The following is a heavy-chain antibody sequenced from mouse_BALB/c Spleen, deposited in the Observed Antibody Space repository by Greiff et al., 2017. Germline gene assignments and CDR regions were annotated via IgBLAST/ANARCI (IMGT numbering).Heavy chain of an antibody. CDR3: TGLRRFAY. D-gene: IGHD2-4*01. J-gene: IGHJ3*01. Sequence: QVQLKQSGAELVRPGASVTLSCKASGYTFTDYEMHWVKQTPVHGLEWIGAIDPETGGTAYNQKFKGKATLTADKSSSTAYMELRSLTSEDSAVYYGTGLRRFAYWGQGTLVTVSA. CDR2: IDPETGGT. V-gene: IGHV1-15*01. CDR1: GYTFTDYE.